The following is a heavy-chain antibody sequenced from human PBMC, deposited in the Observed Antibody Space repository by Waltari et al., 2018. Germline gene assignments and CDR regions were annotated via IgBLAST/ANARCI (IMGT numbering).Heavy chain of an antibody. CDR2: INPNSGGT. CDR3: ARDVDSSRWGDCAFDI. V-gene: IGHV1-2*02. J-gene: IGHJ3*02. Sequence: QVQLVQSGAEVKKPGASVKVSCKASGYTFTGYYMHWVRQAPGQGLEWMGWINPNSGGTNYAQKCQGRVTMTRDTSISTAYMELSRLRSDDTAVYYCARDVDSSRWGDCAFDIWGQGTMVTVSS. D-gene: IGHD2-21*02. CDR1: GYTFTGYY.